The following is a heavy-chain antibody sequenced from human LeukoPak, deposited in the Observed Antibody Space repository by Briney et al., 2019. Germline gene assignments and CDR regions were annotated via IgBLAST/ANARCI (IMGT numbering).Heavy chain of an antibody. J-gene: IGHJ6*02. V-gene: IGHV3-21*01. CDR1: GFTFSSYS. CDR2: ISSSSSYI. Sequence: TGGSLRLSCAASGFTFSSYSMNWVRQAPGKGLEWVSSISSSSSYIYYADSVKGRFTIPRDNAKNSLYLQMNSLRAEDTAVYYCARDSIDDSSGYYYYYYGMDVWGQGTTVTVSS. D-gene: IGHD3-22*01. CDR3: ARDSIDDSSGYYYYYYGMDV.